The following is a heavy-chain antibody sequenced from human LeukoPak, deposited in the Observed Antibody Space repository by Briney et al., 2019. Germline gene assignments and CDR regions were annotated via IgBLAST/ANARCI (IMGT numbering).Heavy chain of an antibody. CDR1: GYTFTNYW. CDR2: IYPLDSDA. D-gene: IGHD2-21*01. Sequence: GESLKISCKGSGYTFTNYWIAWVRQMPGKGLDWMGVIYPLDSDARYSPSFQGQVPISADKSISTVYLQWSTLKASDTAMYYCARLEGNAFLDYWGQGTLVTVSS. J-gene: IGHJ4*02. V-gene: IGHV5-51*01. CDR3: ARLEGNAFLDY.